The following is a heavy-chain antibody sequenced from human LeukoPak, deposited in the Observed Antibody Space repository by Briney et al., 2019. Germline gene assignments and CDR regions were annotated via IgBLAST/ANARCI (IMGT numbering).Heavy chain of an antibody. V-gene: IGHV1-8*01. D-gene: IGHD3-16*01. CDR3: ARVRYRLAETYIDY. CDR1: GYSFTNYD. Sequence: ASVKVSCKASGYSFTNYDINWVRQATGQGLEWMGWMNPHSGNTGYAQKFQGRVTMTRDTSISTAYMELSRLRSDDTAVYYCARVRYRLAETYIDYWGQGTLVTVSS. CDR2: MNPHSGNT. J-gene: IGHJ4*02.